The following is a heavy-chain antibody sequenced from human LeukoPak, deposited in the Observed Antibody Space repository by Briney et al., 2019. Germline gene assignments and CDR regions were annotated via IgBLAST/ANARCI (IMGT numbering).Heavy chain of an antibody. CDR1: GFTFTAYY. V-gene: IGHV1-2*02. D-gene: IGHD6-13*01. Sequence: ASVKVSCKASGFTFTAYYMHWVRQAPGQGLAWMGWINPNSGGTKYVQKFQARVTMTRDTSISTAYMELSRLRSDDTAVYYCAREGQQLANNWFDPWGQGTLVTVSS. CDR2: INPNSGGT. J-gene: IGHJ5*02. CDR3: AREGQQLANNWFDP.